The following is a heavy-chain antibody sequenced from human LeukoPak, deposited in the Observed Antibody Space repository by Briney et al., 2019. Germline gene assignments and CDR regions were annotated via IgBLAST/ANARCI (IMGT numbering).Heavy chain of an antibody. CDR3: PTDRMPLLVATGVFHI. CDR1: GYTYTNYY. CDR2: VDPEDGQT. J-gene: IGHJ3*02. Sequence: ASVKVSCMTSGYTYTNYYMHWVQQAPGKGPEWMGRVDPEDGQTIYAGKFQGRVTIKADTSTDTVYMELRSLRSEDTAVYYCPTDRMPLLVATGVFHIWGQGTMVTVSS. D-gene: IGHD5-12*01. V-gene: IGHV1-69-2*01.